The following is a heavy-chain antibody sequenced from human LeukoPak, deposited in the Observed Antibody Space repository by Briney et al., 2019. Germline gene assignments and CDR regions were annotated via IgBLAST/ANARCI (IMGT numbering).Heavy chain of an antibody. V-gene: IGHV3-33*01. D-gene: IGHD2-15*01. CDR2: LWYDGSNK. J-gene: IGHJ4*02. CDR3: ARGYCSGGSCTWGLFDS. CDR1: GFTFSSYG. Sequence: QSGGSLRLSCAASGFTFSSYGMHWVRQAPGKGLEWVAVLWYDGSNKYYADSVKGRFTISRDNSENTLYLQMNSLRAEDTAVYYCARGYCSGGSCTWGLFDSWGQGTLVTVSS.